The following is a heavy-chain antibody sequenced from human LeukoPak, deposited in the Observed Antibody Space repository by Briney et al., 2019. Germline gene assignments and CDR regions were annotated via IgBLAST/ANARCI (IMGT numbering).Heavy chain of an antibody. Sequence: ASVKVSCKASGYTFTTFAMHWVRQAPGQRLEWMGWINAGNGNTKYSQKFQGRVTITRDTSARTVYMDLNSLRSEDTAVYYCARVPTVTNWFDPWGQGTLVTVSS. V-gene: IGHV1-3*01. J-gene: IGHJ5*02. D-gene: IGHD4-17*01. CDR1: GYTFTTFA. CDR3: ARVPTVTNWFDP. CDR2: INAGNGNT.